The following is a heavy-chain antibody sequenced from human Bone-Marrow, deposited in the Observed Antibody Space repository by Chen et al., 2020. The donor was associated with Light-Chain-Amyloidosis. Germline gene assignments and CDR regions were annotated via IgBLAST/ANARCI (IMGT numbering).Heavy chain of an antibody. Sequence: EVQLEQSGPEVKKPGESLTISCKGCGYTFPNYWIGWVRQMPGKGLEWMGVIYPDDSDARYSPSFEGQVTISADKSITTAYLQWRSLKASDTAMYYCARRRDGYNFDYWGQGTLVTVSS. CDR2: IYPDDSDA. J-gene: IGHJ4*02. CDR3: ARRRDGYNFDY. V-gene: IGHV5-51*01. D-gene: IGHD5-12*01. CDR1: GYTFPNYW.